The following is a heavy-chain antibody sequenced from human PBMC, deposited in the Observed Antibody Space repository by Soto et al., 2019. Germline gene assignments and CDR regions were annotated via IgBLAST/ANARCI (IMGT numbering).Heavy chain of an antibody. CDR1: GGSISSYY. J-gene: IGHJ6*02. V-gene: IGHV4-59*12. Sequence: TLSLTCTVSGGSISSYYWSWIRQPPGKGLEWIGYIYHSGSTNYNPSLKSRVTISVDKSKNQFSLKLSSVTAADTAVYYCARAEVSDYYYGMDVWGQGTTVTVSS. D-gene: IGHD3-16*02. CDR2: IYHSGST. CDR3: ARAEVSDYYYGMDV.